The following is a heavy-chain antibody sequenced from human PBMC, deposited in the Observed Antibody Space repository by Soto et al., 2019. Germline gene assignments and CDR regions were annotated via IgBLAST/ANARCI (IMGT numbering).Heavy chain of an antibody. V-gene: IGHV3-23*01. CDR2: ISGSGGST. J-gene: IGHJ6*02. CDR1: GFTFSSYA. CDR3: ATVLGYCSGGSCEDYYYGMDV. Sequence: GGSLRLSCAASGFTFSSYAMSWVRQAPGKGLEWVSAISGSGGSTYYADSVKGRFTISRDNSKNTLYLQMNSLRAEDTAVYYCATVLGYCSGGSCEDYYYGMDVWGQGTTVTFSS. D-gene: IGHD2-15*01.